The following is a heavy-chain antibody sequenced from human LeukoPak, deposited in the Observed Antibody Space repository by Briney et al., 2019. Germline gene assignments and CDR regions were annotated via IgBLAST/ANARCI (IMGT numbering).Heavy chain of an antibody. CDR1: GYSSTSYW. D-gene: IGHD3-10*01. CDR2: VFPRASDT. CDR3: ARYSYYGSGNYYNVLFDY. J-gene: IGHJ4*02. V-gene: IGHV5-51*01. Sequence: GASLKFSCKVSGYSSTSYWICWVRQMPRKGVEWMGIVFPRASDTKYSPSFQGQVTISADKSVNTAYLQWSSLKASDTAIYYCARYSYYGSGNYYNVLFDYWGQGTLVTVSS.